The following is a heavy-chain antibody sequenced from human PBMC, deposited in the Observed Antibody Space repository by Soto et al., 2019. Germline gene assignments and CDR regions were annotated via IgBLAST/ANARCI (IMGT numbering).Heavy chain of an antibody. CDR3: ARCIAARPNWFDP. Sequence: SETLSLTCIVSGGSISSYYWSWIRQPPGKGLEWIGYIYYSGSTKYNPSLKSRVTISVDTSKNQFSLKLSSVTAADTAVYYCARCIAARPNWFDPWGQGTLVTVSS. CDR2: IYYSGST. J-gene: IGHJ5*02. CDR1: GGSISSYY. V-gene: IGHV4-59*08. D-gene: IGHD6-6*01.